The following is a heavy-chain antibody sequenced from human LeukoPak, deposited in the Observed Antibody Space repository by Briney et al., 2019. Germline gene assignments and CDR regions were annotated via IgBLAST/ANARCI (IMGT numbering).Heavy chain of an antibody. CDR1: GYTFTGYH. J-gene: IGHJ5*02. CDR3: AREIPGDQTTNWFDP. CDR2: INPHSGGT. D-gene: IGHD4-17*01. Sequence: GASVKVSCKSSGYTFTGYHIHWVRQAPGQGLEWMGWINPHSGGTSYAQKFQGRVIMTRDTSITTAYMELNRLRSDDTAVYYCAREIPGDQTTNWFDPWGQGTLVTVSS. V-gene: IGHV1-2*02.